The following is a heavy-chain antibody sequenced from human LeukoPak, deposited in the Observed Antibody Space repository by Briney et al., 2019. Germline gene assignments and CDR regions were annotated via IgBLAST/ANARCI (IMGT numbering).Heavy chain of an antibody. D-gene: IGHD2-21*02. Sequence: PSETLSLTCAVSGGSISSSNWWSWVRQPPGKGLEWIGEIYHSGSTNYNPSLKSRVTISVDKSKNQFSLKLSSVTAADTAVYYCARAEVVVTATGPHWYFDLWGRGTLVTVSS. CDR1: GGSISSSNW. J-gene: IGHJ2*01. CDR2: IYHSGST. V-gene: IGHV4-4*02. CDR3: ARAEVVVTATGPHWYFDL.